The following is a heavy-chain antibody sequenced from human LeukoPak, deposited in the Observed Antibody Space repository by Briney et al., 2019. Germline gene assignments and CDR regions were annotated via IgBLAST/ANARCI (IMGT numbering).Heavy chain of an antibody. V-gene: IGHV3-30*04. Sequence: GGSLRLSCAASGFTSSSYAMHWVRQAPGKGLEWVATMSFDVNNKYYADSVRGRFTISRDNSKNTLYLQMNSLGAEDTAVYSCARGYCSSSSCYNDYWGQGTLVTVSS. D-gene: IGHD2-2*02. CDR2: MSFDVNNK. J-gene: IGHJ4*02. CDR1: GFTSSSYA. CDR3: ARGYCSSSSCYNDY.